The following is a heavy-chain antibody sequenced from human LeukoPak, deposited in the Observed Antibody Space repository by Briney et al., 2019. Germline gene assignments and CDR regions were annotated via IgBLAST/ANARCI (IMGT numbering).Heavy chain of an antibody. CDR1: GFTFSSYA. CDR2: ISGSGGST. J-gene: IGHJ4*02. CDR3: AKVRYSSSWYLYYFDY. V-gene: IGHV3-23*01. D-gene: IGHD6-13*01. Sequence: QTGGSLRLSCAASGFTFSSYAMSWARQAPGKGLEWVSAISGSGGSTYYADSVKGRFTISRDNSKNTLYLQMNSLRAEDTAVYYCAKVRYSSSWYLYYFDYWGQGTLVTVSS.